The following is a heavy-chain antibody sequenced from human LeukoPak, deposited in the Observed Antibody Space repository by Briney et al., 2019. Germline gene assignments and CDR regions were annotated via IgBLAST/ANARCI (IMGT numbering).Heavy chain of an antibody. V-gene: IGHV5-51*01. CDR3: ARLGGVSYGNYAFDI. CDR1: GYSFTIYW. J-gene: IGHJ3*02. Sequence: GESLKISCKGSGYSFTIYWIGWVRQMPGKGLEWMGIIYPGDSDTRYSPSFQGQVTISADKSISTAYLQWSSLKASDTAMYYCARLGGVSYGNYAFDIWGQGTMVTVSS. CDR2: IYPGDSDT. D-gene: IGHD1-26*01.